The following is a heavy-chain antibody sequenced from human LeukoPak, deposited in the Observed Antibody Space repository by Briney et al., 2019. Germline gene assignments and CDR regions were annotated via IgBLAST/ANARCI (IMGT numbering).Heavy chain of an antibody. V-gene: IGHV4-34*01. CDR2: INHSGGT. Sequence: PSETLSLTCAVYGGSFSGYYWSWIRQPPGKGLEWIGEINHSGGTNYNPSLKSRVTISVDTSKNQFSLKLSSVTAADTAAYYCASRNYDFWSGYYERHYYYYYMDVWGKGTTVTVSS. CDR3: ASRNYDFWSGYYERHYYYYYMDV. CDR1: GGSFSGYY. D-gene: IGHD3-3*01. J-gene: IGHJ6*03.